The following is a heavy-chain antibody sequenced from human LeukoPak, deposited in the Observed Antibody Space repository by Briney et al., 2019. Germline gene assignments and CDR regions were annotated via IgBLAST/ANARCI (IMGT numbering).Heavy chain of an antibody. CDR1: GFTFSDYS. V-gene: IGHV3-21*01. CDR2: ISRNSRHV. CDR3: VRDFMGMGGTTAYLHY. J-gene: IGHJ1*01. Sequence: GGSPRLSCAASGFTFSDYSMNWVRQAPGKGLEWVSSISRNSRHVYYGGSVWGRFTISRDDARNSLFLEMNSLRAEDMAVYYCVRDFMGMGGTTAYLHYWGQGTLVTVSS. D-gene: IGHD1-26*01.